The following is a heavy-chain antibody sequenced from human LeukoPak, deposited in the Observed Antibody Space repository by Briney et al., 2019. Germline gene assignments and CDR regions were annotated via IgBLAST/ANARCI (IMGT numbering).Heavy chain of an antibody. CDR3: ASLSGSYYLHYYYMDV. CDR2: IYYSGST. Sequence: SETLSLTCTVSGGSISSSSYYWGWIRQPPGKGLEWIGSIYYSGSTYYNPSLKSRVTISVDTSKNQFSLKLSSVTAADTAVYYCASLSGSYYLHYYYMDVWGKGTTVTVSS. V-gene: IGHV4-39*07. CDR1: GGSISSSSYY. J-gene: IGHJ6*03. D-gene: IGHD1-26*01.